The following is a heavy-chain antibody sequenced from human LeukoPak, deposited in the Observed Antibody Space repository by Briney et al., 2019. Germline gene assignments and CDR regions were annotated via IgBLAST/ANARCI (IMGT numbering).Heavy chain of an antibody. Sequence: PGGSLRLSCAASGFTFSSYAMSWVRQAPGKGLEWVSAISGSGGSTYYADSVKGRFTISRDNSKNSLYLQMNSLRAEDTAVYFCARDTSSAWYGLIDYWGQGSLVTVSS. J-gene: IGHJ4*02. D-gene: IGHD6-19*01. CDR3: ARDTSSAWYGLIDY. CDR1: GFTFSSYA. CDR2: ISGSGGST. V-gene: IGHV3-23*01.